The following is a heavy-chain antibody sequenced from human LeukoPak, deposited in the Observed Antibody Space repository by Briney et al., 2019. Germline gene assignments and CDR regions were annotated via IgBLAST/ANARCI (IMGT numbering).Heavy chain of an antibody. J-gene: IGHJ4*02. CDR3: ARGPSSIAARPSLGFDY. CDR1: GGSFSGYY. Sequence: SETLSLTCAVYGGSFSGYYWSWIPQPPGKGLEWIGEINHSGSTNYNPSLKSRVTISVDTSKNQFSLKLSSVTAADTAVYYCARGPSSIAARPSLGFDYWGQGTLVTVSS. D-gene: IGHD6-6*01. V-gene: IGHV4-34*01. CDR2: INHSGST.